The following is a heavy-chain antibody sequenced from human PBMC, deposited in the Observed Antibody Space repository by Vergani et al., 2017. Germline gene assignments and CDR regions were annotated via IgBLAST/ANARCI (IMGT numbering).Heavy chain of an antibody. J-gene: IGHJ6*02. D-gene: IGHD3-9*01. Sequence: QVQLQESGPGLVKPPGTLSLTCAVSGGSISGTNWWSWVRQSPGKGLEWIGEIYHSGSTNYNPSLKSRVTISVDKSKNQFSLKLSSVTAADTAVYYCARGPIQLRYFDWPIIPYYYYGMDVWGQGTTVTVSS. V-gene: IGHV4-4*03. CDR3: ARGPIQLRYFDWPIIPYYYYGMDV. CDR2: IYHSGST. CDR1: GGSISGTNW.